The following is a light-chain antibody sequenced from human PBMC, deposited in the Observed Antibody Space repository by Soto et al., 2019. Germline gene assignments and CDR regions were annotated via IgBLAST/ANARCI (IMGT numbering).Light chain of an antibody. J-gene: IGKJ5*01. V-gene: IGKV3-11*01. CDR3: MQSTQLPPT. CDR2: EVS. CDR1: QNISIY. Sequence: EIVLTQSPATLSLSPGERATLSCRASQNISIYLAWYLQKPGQSPQLLIYEVSTRVSGVPDRFSGSGSGTDFTLEISRVETDDVGIYYCMQSTQLPPTFGQGTRLGIE.